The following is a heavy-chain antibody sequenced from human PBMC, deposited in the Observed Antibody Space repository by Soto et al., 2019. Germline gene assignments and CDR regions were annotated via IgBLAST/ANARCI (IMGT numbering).Heavy chain of an antibody. J-gene: IGHJ4*02. CDR1: GFTFSSYA. V-gene: IGHV3-23*01. Sequence: PGGSLRLSCAASGFTFSSYAMTWVRQAPGKGLEWVSTISGSGIVTYYADSVQGRFTISRDSSKNTLYLQMNSPRAEDTAVYYCAKGDTHNDYWGQGPLVTVSS. CDR3: AKGDTHNDY. CDR2: ISGSGIVT. D-gene: IGHD5-18*01.